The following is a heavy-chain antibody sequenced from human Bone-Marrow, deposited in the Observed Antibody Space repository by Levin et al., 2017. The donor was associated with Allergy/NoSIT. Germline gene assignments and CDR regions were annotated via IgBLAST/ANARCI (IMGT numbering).Heavy chain of an antibody. J-gene: IGHJ6*02. Sequence: SCTVSGGSISNKHWSWIRQAPGKGLDFIGYIDNSEKTNYNPSLKSRVTISLDRTSNQFSLQLISVTAADTAVYYCAKMFRGAYSHYYHGLDVWGQGITVTVSS. CDR1: GGSISNKH. V-gene: IGHV4-59*01. D-gene: IGHD2-15*01. CDR3: AKMFRGAYSHYYHGLDV. CDR2: IDNSEKT.